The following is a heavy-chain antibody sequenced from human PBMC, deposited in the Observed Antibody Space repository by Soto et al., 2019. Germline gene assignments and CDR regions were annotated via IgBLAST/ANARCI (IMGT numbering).Heavy chain of an antibody. Sequence: GGSLRLSCTGSGFTFGNYGMHWVRQVPGKGLEWVASTSYDGNNKYYADSLKGRFTISRDNSKKMVYLQMTSLGPEDTAVYYCAKGGGSARDFDYWGQGALVTVSS. J-gene: IGHJ4*02. CDR1: GFTFGNYG. V-gene: IGHV3-30*18. CDR3: AKGGGSARDFDY. D-gene: IGHD1-26*01. CDR2: TSYDGNNK.